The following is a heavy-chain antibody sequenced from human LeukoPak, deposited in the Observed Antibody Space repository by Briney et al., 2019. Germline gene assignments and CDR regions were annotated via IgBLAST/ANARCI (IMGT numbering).Heavy chain of an antibody. D-gene: IGHD2-2*01. CDR2: IYTSGST. V-gene: IGHV4-4*09. Sequence: SETLSLTCTVSGGSISSYYWSWIRQPPGKGLEWIGYIYTSGSTNYNPSLKSRITISVDTSKNQFSLKLGSVTAADTAVYYCARQYQLLFFYAFDIWGQGTMVTVSS. J-gene: IGHJ3*02. CDR3: ARQYQLLFFYAFDI. CDR1: GGSISSYY.